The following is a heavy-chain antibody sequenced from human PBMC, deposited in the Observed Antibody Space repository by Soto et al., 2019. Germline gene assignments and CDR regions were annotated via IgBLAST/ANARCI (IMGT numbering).Heavy chain of an antibody. CDR2: LYYTGAA. V-gene: IGHV4-59*01. J-gene: IGHJ4*02. Sequence: QVQLQESGPRLVKPSETLSLTCTVSNGSNSQYYWNWIRQSPGKGLEWIGYLYYTGAATYNPSLKSRVTMSLDKSKTQFSLKLSSVTAADTAIYFCARAFYSSDNDGYPVFDYWGPGTLVPVSS. D-gene: IGHD5-18*01. CDR1: NGSNSQYY. CDR3: ARAFYSSDNDGYPVFDY.